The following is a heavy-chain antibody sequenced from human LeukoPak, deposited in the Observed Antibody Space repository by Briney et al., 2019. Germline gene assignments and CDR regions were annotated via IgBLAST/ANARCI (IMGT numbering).Heavy chain of an antibody. D-gene: IGHD3-22*01. CDR3: AREKLSFFDSSGYFDY. Sequence: GGSLRLSCAASGFTFSSYSMNWVRQAPGKGLEWVSFVSRSGSAIHYADSVRGRFTISRDNAKNSLYLQMSRLRAEDTAVYYCAREKLSFFDSSGYFDYWGQGTLVTVSS. J-gene: IGHJ4*02. CDR2: VSRSGSAI. CDR1: GFTFSSYS. V-gene: IGHV3-48*04.